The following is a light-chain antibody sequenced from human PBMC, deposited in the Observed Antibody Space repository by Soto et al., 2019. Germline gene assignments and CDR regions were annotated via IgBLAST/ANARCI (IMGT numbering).Light chain of an antibody. CDR2: GAS. CDR1: QSVSSS. J-gene: IGKJ5*01. V-gene: IGKV3-15*01. CDR3: QQYNNWPPIT. Sequence: ENVLTPSPGTLSLSPGERATLFCRASQSVSSSSLAWYQQKPGQAPRLLIYGASTKATGIPARFSGSGSGTEFTLTISSLQSEDFAVYYCQQYNNWPPITFGQGTRLEIK.